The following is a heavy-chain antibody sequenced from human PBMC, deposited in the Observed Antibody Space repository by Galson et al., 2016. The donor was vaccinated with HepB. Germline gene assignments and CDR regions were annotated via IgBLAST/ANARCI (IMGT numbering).Heavy chain of an antibody. CDR2: INWNSSDM. CDR1: GFIFEDYV. D-gene: IGHD5-18*01. CDR3: TKGQGTAMVTQFDS. V-gene: IGHV3-9*01. J-gene: IGHJ4*02. Sequence: SLRLSCAASGFIFEDYVMHWVRQRPGKGLEWVAGINWNSSDMEYAASVKGRFTISRDNAKKSLYLQMNTLRPEDTALYYCTKGQGTAMVTQFDSWGQGTLVTVSS.